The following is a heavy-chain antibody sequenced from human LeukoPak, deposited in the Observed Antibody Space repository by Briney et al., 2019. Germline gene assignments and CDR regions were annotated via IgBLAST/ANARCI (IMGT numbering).Heavy chain of an antibody. V-gene: IGHV4-31*03. CDR3: ARHGGITGTTHWFDP. J-gene: IGHJ5*02. Sequence: SQTLSLTCTVSGGSISSGGYYWSWIRQHPGKGLEWIGYIYYSGSTYYNPSLKSRVTISVDTSMNQFSLKLSSVTAADTAVYYCARHGGITGTTHWFDPWGQGTLVTVSS. D-gene: IGHD1-20*01. CDR1: GGSISSGGYY. CDR2: IYYSGST.